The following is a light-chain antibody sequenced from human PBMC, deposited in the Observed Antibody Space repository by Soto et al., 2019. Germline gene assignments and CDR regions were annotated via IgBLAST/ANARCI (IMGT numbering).Light chain of an antibody. CDR2: EVF. J-gene: IGLJ2*01. V-gene: IGLV2-23*02. Sequence: QSALTQPASGSGSPGQSITISCTGPSSDVGSYNLVSWYQQYPGKAPKLSIFEVFKRPSGVSHRFSGSKSGNTASLTISGRQAEDEANYYCCSYAGRATYVFGGGTKLTVL. CDR1: SSDVGSYNL. CDR3: CSYAGRATYV.